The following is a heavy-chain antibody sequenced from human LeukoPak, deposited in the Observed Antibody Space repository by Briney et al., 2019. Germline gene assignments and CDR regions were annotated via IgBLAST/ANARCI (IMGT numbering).Heavy chain of an antibody. CDR2: IRQDGRDM. Sequence: GGSLRLSFAASGFTFSNYWMIWFPQAPGKGLEGLANIRQDGRDMRYVDSVRGRFTISRDNAKNSLYLQMNSLRDEDTAVYYCARSIVVSPAAPYIWFDPWGQGTLVTVSS. D-gene: IGHD2-2*01. J-gene: IGHJ5*02. CDR3: ARSIVVSPAAPYIWFDP. CDR1: GFTFSNYW. V-gene: IGHV3-7*03.